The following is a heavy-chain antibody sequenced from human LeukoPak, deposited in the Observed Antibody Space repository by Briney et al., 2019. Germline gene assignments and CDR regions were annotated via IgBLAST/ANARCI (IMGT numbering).Heavy chain of an antibody. Sequence: GGSLRLSCAASGFTFINYSMHWVRQAPGKGLEWVAFIRYDGSNRYYADSVKGRFTISRDNSKNTLYLQMSSLRAEDTAVYYCATPLKYCSSTTCPQIDYWGQGTLVTVSS. V-gene: IGHV3-30*02. CDR2: IRYDGSNR. J-gene: IGHJ4*02. D-gene: IGHD2-2*01. CDR3: ATPLKYCSSTTCPQIDY. CDR1: GFTFINYS.